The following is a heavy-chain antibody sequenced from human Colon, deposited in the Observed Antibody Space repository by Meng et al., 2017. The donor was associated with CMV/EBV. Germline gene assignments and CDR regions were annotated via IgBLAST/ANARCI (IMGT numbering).Heavy chain of an antibody. CDR3: ARDREFAMDV. CDR2: INPVSGAT. Sequence: ASVKVSCKSSGYTFTGYYLRWVRQAPGQGLEWMGRINPVSGATSYAQKFQGRVTVTTDTSITTSYMELRGLTSGDTAVYYCARDREFAMDVWGQGTTVTVSS. CDR1: GYTFTGYY. J-gene: IGHJ6*02. V-gene: IGHV1-2*02.